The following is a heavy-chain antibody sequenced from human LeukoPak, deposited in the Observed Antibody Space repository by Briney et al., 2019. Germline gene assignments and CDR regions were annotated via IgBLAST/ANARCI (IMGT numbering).Heavy chain of an antibody. CDR1: GFSFSSYE. CDR3: AREKTACGGDCYDS. J-gene: IGHJ4*02. Sequence: PGGSLRLSCAASGFSFSSYEMNWVRQAPGKGLEWVSYINGSGTPIHYADSVKGRFTISRDNAKNSLFLQMNSLRAEDTAVYYCAREKTACGGDCYDSWGQGTLVTVSS. D-gene: IGHD2-21*01. V-gene: IGHV3-48*03. CDR2: INGSGTPI.